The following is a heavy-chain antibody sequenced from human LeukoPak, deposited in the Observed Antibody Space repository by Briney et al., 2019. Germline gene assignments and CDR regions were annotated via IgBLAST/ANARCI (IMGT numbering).Heavy chain of an antibody. D-gene: IGHD3-10*01. V-gene: IGHV4-59*08. J-gene: IGHJ6*02. CDR1: GGFISSYY. Sequence: SETLSLTCTVSGGFISSYYWSWIRQPPGKGLEWIGYIYYSGSTNYNPSLKSRVTISVDTSKNQFSLKLRSVTAADTAVYYCARHALPNPYGSGSYINDYYYYGMDVWGQGTTVTVSS. CDR2: IYYSGST. CDR3: ARHALPNPYGSGSYINDYYYYGMDV.